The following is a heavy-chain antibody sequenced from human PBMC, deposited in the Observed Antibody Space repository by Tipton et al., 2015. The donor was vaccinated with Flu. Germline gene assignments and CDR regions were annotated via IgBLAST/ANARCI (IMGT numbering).Heavy chain of an antibody. CDR1: GFVFTSHG. CDR2: ISSSGSTI. V-gene: IGHV3-48*04. CDR3: ARTYYYDVDWYFDL. Sequence: SLRLSCAASGFVFTSHGMSWVRQAPGKGLEWVSHISSSGSTINYADSVKGRFTISRDNAKNSLYLQMNSLRAEDTAVYYCARTYYYDVDWYFDLWGRGTLVTVSS. J-gene: IGHJ2*01. D-gene: IGHD3-22*01.